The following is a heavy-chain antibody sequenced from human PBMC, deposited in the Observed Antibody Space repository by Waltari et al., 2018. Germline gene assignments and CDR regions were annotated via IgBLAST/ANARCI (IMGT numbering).Heavy chain of an antibody. CDR3: ARGCNWNDGCDY. D-gene: IGHD1-1*01. J-gene: IGHJ4*02. CDR1: GGSISISSYY. V-gene: IGHV4-39*01. CDR2: IYYSGST. Sequence: QLQLQESGPGLVKPSETLSLTCTVSGGSISISSYYWGWLRQPPGKGLGWVGSIYYSGSTYDTPSVRCGVTISVDTSNNQFSLKRSSVTAADTAVYYCARGCNWNDGCDYWGQGTLVTVSS.